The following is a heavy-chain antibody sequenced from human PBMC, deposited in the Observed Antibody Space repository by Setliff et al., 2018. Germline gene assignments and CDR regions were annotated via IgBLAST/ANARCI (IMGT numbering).Heavy chain of an antibody. CDR2: IYIGGSA. CDR3: AREQWLDPPGYYYMDV. V-gene: IGHV4-38-2*02. J-gene: IGHJ6*03. Sequence: SETLSLTCTVSGYSISSGYYWGWIRQPPGKGLEWIGHIYIGGSANYNPSLKSRVTMSIDTSKNQFSLKLNSVTAADMAAYYCAREQWLDPPGYYYMDVWAKGTTVTVSS. D-gene: IGHD6-19*01. CDR1: GYSISSGYY.